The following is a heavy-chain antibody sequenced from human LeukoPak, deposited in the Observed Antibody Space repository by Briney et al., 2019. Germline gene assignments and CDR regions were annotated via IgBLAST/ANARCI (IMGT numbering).Heavy chain of an antibody. CDR1: GYTLTGYY. V-gene: IGHV1-2*06. CDR3: ARDLYYYDSSGYSHFDY. CDR2: INPNSGGT. J-gene: IGHJ4*02. Sequence: ASVKVSCKASGYTLTGYYMRWVRQAPGQGLEWMGRINPNSGGTNYAQKFQGRVTMTRDTSISTAYMELSRLRSDDTAVYYCARDLYYYDSSGYSHFDYWGQGTLVTVSS. D-gene: IGHD3-22*01.